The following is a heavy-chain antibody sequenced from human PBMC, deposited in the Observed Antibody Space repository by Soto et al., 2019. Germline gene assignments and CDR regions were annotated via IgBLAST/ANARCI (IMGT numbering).Heavy chain of an antibody. CDR1: GFNFSSYG. CDR3: ARAGLLLDY. CDR2: IWYDESNK. J-gene: IGHJ4*02. D-gene: IGHD1-26*01. V-gene: IGHV3-33*01. Sequence: QVQLVESGGGVVQPGRSLRLSCAASGFNFSSYGMHWVRQAPGKGLEWVAVIWYDESNKYCADSVKGRFTISRDISKNTLYLHVNSLRADDTAVYYCARAGLLLDYWGQGTLVTVSS.